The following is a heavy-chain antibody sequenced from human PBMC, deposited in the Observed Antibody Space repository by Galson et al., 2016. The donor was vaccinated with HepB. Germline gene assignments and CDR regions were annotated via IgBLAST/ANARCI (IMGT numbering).Heavy chain of an antibody. CDR2: INQDETEK. V-gene: IGHV3-7*03. CDR1: GFMFPFRTHW. Sequence: SLRLSCAASGFMFPFRTHWMSWVRQAPGKGLECVAHINQDETEKYYADSVKGRFTISRDNAKNSLYLQMNSLRAEDTAVYYCATQWGYWGQGTLVIVSS. D-gene: IGHD2-8*01. CDR3: ATQWGY. J-gene: IGHJ4*02.